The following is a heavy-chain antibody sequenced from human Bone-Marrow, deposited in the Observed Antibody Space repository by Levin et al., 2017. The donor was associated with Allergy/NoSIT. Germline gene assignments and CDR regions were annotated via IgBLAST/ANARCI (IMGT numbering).Heavy chain of an antibody. J-gene: IGHJ3*02. CDR2: ISSSGKYI. CDR3: ARGFATSVRDAIDT. CDR1: GFTFSDYS. Sequence: ASVKVSCAASGFTFSDYSIQWVRQAPGKGLEWIAGISSSGKYIYYADSVKGRFTISRDNARDSLSLQMNSLRGEDTAVYLCARGFATSVRDAIDTWGQGTMVTVSS. V-gene: IGHV3-21*01. D-gene: IGHD3-10*01.